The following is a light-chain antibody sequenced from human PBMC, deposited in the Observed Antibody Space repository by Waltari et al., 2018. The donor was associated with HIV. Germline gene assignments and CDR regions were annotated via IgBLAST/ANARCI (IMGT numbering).Light chain of an antibody. CDR2: EAS. J-gene: IGKJ4*01. Sequence: VLTQSPEFLTVSQGERATINCTSSQSVSYASNNKTCLAWYQQQPGQPPKLLLSEASSRHSGVPDRFRGSGSGTRFTLTIDNLQPEDVGIYYCQQYYTTPLFGGGTKVEI. CDR1: QSVSYASNNKTC. CDR3: QQYYTTPL. V-gene: IGKV4-1*01.